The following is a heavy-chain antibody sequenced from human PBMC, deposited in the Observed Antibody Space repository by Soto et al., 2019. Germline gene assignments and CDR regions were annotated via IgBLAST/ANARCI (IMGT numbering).Heavy chain of an antibody. J-gene: IGHJ4*02. Sequence: EMQLLESGGGLVQPGGSLRLSCAASEFTFSSYAMSWVRQAPGKGLEWVSAISGSGGSTYYADSVKGRFTISRDNSKNTLYLQMNSLRAEDTAVYYCAKDIGSPTVVTPYSAYWGQVTLVTVSS. D-gene: IGHD4-17*01. CDR3: AKDIGSPTVVTPYSAY. CDR2: ISGSGGST. CDR1: EFTFSSYA. V-gene: IGHV3-23*01.